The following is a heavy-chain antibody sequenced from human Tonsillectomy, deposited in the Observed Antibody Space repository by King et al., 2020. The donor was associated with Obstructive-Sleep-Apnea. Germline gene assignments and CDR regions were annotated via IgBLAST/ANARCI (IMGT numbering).Heavy chain of an antibody. Sequence: VQLVESGAEVKKPGASVKVSCKVSGYTFTNYYMHWVRQAPGQGLEWMGIINPSGGATTYAQKFQGRVTMTGDTSTSTVYMDLSSLRSEDTAVYYCARAGTDSAGGAYWGQGALVTVSS. D-gene: IGHD6-13*01. V-gene: IGHV1-46*01. J-gene: IGHJ4*02. CDR3: ARAGTDSAGGAY. CDR1: GYTFTNYY. CDR2: INPSGGAT.